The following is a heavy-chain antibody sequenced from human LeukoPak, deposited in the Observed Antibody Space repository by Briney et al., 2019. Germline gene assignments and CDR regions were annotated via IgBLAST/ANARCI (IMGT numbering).Heavy chain of an antibody. CDR2: IYTSGST. CDR1: GGSISSGSYY. J-gene: IGHJ4*02. V-gene: IGHV4-61*02. CDR3: AREAPRYCSGGSCYLFDY. D-gene: IGHD2-15*01. Sequence: PSETLSLTCTGSGGSISSGSYYWSWIRQPAGKGLEWIGRIYTSGSTNYNPSLKSRVTISVDTSKNQFSLKLSSVTAADTAVYYCAREAPRYCSGGSCYLFDYWGQGTLVTVSS.